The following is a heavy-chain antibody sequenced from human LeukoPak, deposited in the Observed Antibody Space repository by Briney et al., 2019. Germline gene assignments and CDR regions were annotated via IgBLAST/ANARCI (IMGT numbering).Heavy chain of an antibody. V-gene: IGHV4-39*07. CDR1: GGSISTSSYY. J-gene: IGHJ5*02. D-gene: IGHD6-13*01. CDR2: IFYSGST. Sequence: SETLSLTCTVSGGSISTSSYYWGWVRQPPGKGLEWIGNIFYSGSTYYGPSLKSRVTISLDTSRNQFSLKLSSVTAADTAVYYCASQQQLVLLDWFDPWGQGTLVTVSS. CDR3: ASQQQLVLLDWFDP.